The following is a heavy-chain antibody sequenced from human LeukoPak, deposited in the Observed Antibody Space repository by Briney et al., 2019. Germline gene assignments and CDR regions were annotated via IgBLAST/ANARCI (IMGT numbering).Heavy chain of an antibody. D-gene: IGHD3-3*01. CDR2: IYPGDPDT. V-gene: IGHV5-51*01. CDR1: GYSFTSYW. J-gene: IGHJ4*02. CDR3: ARHSHYDFWSGYFDY. Sequence: GESLQISCKGSGYSFTSYWIGWVRQMPGKGLEWMGIIYPGDPDTRYSPSFQGQVTISADKSISTAYLQWSSLKASDTAMYYCARHSHYDFWSGYFDYWGQGTLVTVSS.